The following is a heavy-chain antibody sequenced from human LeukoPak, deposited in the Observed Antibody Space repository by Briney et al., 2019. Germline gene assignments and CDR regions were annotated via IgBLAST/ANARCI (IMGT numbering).Heavy chain of an antibody. V-gene: IGHV1-46*01. D-gene: IGHD6-19*01. CDR3: ARVMSIAVDNWFDP. J-gene: IGHJ5*02. Sequence: ASVKVSCKASGYTFTSHYMHWVRQAPGQGLEWMGIINPSGGSTTYAQRFQGRVTMTRDTSISTAYMELSRLRSDDTAVYYCARVMSIAVDNWFDPWGQGTLVTVSS. CDR2: INPSGGST. CDR1: GYTFTSHY.